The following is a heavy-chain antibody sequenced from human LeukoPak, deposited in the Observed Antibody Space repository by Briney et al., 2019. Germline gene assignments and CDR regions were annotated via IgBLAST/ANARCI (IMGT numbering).Heavy chain of an antibody. CDR2: INPSGGST. CDR3: ARSLYSGSYYRFGY. CDR1: GYTFTSYY. V-gene: IGHV1-46*01. J-gene: IGHJ4*02. D-gene: IGHD1-26*01. Sequence: GASVKVSCKASGYTFTSYYMHWVRQAPGQGLEWMGIINPSGGSTSYAQKFQGRVTMTRDTSISTAYMELSRLRSDDTAVYYCARSLYSGSYYRFGYWGQGTLVTVSS.